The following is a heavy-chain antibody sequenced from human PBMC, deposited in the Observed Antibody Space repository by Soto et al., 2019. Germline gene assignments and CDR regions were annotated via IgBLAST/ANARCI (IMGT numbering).Heavy chain of an antibody. CDR3: ARDKGAYCGGGCYSPWFDP. Sequence: ASVKVSCKTSGYTFTNYFIHLVRQAPGQGLEWMGIINPRADSTNYVQKLQGRVTMTTDTSTSTAYMELRSLRSDDTAVYYCARDKGAYCGGGCYSPWFDPWGQGTLVTVSS. J-gene: IGHJ5*02. CDR1: GYTFTNYF. CDR2: INPRADST. D-gene: IGHD2-21*02. V-gene: IGHV1-46*01.